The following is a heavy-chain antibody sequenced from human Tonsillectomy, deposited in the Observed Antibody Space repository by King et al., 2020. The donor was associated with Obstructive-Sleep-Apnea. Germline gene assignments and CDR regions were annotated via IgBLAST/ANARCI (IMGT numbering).Heavy chain of an antibody. J-gene: IGHJ3*02. Sequence: QLQESGPGLVKPSETLSLTCTVSGGSISSYYWSWIRQPAGKGLEWVGRIYTSGSTNYNPSLKTRFTLSVDTSKNQFSLKLSSVTAADTAVYYCARDCSGGRCYPRGFDIWGQGTMVTVSS. CDR2: IYTSGST. CDR3: ARDCSGGRCYPRGFDI. D-gene: IGHD2-15*01. V-gene: IGHV4-4*07. CDR1: GGSISSYY.